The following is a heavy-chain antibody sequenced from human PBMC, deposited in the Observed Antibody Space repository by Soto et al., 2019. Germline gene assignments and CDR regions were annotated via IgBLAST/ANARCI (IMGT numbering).Heavy chain of an antibody. CDR3: ARQRSSSSGGRSMDV. CDR2: IIPIFGTA. J-gene: IGHJ6*02. CDR1: GGTFSSYA. V-gene: IGHV1-69*06. Sequence: SVKVSCKASGGTFSSYAISWVRQAPGQGLEWMGGIIPIFGTANYAQKFQGRVAITADKSTSTAYMELSSLRSEDTAVYYCARQRSSSSGGRSMDVWGQGTTVTVSS. D-gene: IGHD6-6*01.